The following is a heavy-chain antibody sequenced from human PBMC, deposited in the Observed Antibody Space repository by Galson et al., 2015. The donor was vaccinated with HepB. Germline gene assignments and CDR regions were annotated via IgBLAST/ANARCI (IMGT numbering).Heavy chain of an antibody. CDR1: GDSVSSNSAA. J-gene: IGHJ6*02. CDR2: TYYRSKWYN. Sequence: CAISGDSVSSNSAAWNWIRQSPSRGLEWLGRTYYRSKWYNDYAVSVKSRITINPDTSKNQFSLQLNSVTPEDTAVYYCARSSAASWPRRIHSYYYGMDVWGQGTTVTVSS. D-gene: IGHD2-2*01. CDR3: ARSSAASWPRRIHSYYYGMDV. V-gene: IGHV6-1*01.